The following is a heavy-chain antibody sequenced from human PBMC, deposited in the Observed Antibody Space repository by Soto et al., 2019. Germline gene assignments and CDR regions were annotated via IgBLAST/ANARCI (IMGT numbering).Heavy chain of an antibody. CDR1: GFTFSSYS. V-gene: IGHV3-21*01. Sequence: GGSLRLSCAASGFTFSSYSMNWVRQAPGKGLEWVSSISSSSSYIYYADSVKGRFTISRDNAKNLLYLQMNSLRAEDTAVYYCARVPHSYTIFGVVSRMDVWGQGTTVTVSS. J-gene: IGHJ6*02. CDR3: ARVPHSYTIFGVVSRMDV. CDR2: ISSSSSYI. D-gene: IGHD3-3*01.